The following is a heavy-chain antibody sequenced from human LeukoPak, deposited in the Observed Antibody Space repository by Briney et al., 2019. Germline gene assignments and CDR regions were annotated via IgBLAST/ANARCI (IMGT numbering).Heavy chain of an antibody. J-gene: IGHJ4*02. D-gene: IGHD6-19*01. CDR1: GFTFSTAS. CDR2: FDTGFGT. Sequence: GGSLRLSCAASGFTFSTASLHWVRQAPGRGLEWVSAFDTGFGTYYPDSLKGRFTISRDNSKNTLFLRMNSLRAEDTAVYYCARSSGWWSLDYWGQGTLVTVSS. V-gene: IGHV3-23*01. CDR3: ARSSGWWSLDY.